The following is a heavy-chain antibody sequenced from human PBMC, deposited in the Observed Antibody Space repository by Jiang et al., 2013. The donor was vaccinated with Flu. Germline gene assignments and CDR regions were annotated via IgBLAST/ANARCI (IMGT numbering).Heavy chain of an antibody. V-gene: IGHV2-70*01. CDR2: IDWDEDE. D-gene: IGHD3-3*01. CDR1: GFSLNTSGMC. CDR3: ATGGGFLSSYGMDV. J-gene: IGHJ6*02. Sequence: KPTQTLTLTCTFSGFSLNTSGMCVSWIRQPPGKALEWLALIDWDEDEYYSTSLKTRLTISKDTSKNQVVLRMTNMDPVDTGTYYCATGGGFLSSYGMDVWGQGTTVTVSS.